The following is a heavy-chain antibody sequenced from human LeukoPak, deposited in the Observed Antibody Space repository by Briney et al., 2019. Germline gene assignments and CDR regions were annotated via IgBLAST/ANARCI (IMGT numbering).Heavy chain of an antibody. V-gene: IGHV3-74*01. CDR3: VRGGPSTWS. Sequence: GGSLRLSCAASGCTFGSYAMHWVRQAPGKGPVWVSRINDDGSDTTYADSVKGRFTISRDDAKNMLFLQMNSLRAEDTAVYYCVRGGPSTWSWGQGTLVTVSS. CDR2: INDDGSDT. J-gene: IGHJ5*02. D-gene: IGHD2-15*01. CDR1: GCTFGSYA.